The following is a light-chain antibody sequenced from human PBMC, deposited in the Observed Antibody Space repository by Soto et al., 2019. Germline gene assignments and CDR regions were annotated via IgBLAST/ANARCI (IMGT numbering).Light chain of an antibody. CDR1: ESIRTW. V-gene: IGKV1-5*01. J-gene: IGKJ1*01. CDR2: DAS. CDR3: QHYNSYSEA. Sequence: DIQRTQSPSTLSASVGDRVTITCRASESIRTWLAWYQHKPGKDPKFLIYDASTLESGVPSRFSGSGSGTEFTLTISRLQTDDFATYECQHYNSYSEAFGPGTKVDIK.